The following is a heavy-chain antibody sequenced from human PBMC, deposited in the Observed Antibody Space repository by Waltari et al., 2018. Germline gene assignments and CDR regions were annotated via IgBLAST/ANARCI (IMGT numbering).Heavy chain of an antibody. CDR1: GYSFTSYW. CDR2: IDPSDSYT. CDR3: ARRKDYGGNLFDY. J-gene: IGHJ4*02. D-gene: IGHD4-17*01. V-gene: IGHV5-10-1*03. Sequence: EVQLVQSGAEVKKPGESLRISCKGSGYSFTSYWISWVRQMPGKGLEWMGKIDPSDSYTNYSPSFQGHVTISADKSISTAYLQCSSMKASDTAIYYCARRKDYGGNLFDYWGQGTLVTVSS.